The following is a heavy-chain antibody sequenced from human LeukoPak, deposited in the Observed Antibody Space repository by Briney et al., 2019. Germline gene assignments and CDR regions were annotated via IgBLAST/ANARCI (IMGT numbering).Heavy chain of an antibody. J-gene: IGHJ3*02. CDR3: ARAVRKRMTGSFDI. CDR2: IVVGSGNT. Sequence: VASVKVSCKASGFTFTSSAMRWVRQARGQRLEWIGWIVVGSGNTNYAQKFQERVTITRDMSTSTAYMELSSLRSDDTAVYYCARAVRKRMTGSFDIWGQGTMVTVSS. CDR1: GFTFTSSA. V-gene: IGHV1-58*02. D-gene: IGHD2-15*01.